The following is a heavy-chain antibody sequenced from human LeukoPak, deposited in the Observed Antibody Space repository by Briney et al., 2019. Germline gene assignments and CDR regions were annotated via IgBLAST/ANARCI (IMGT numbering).Heavy chain of an antibody. CDR3: ARLPRGYSGYDYGAFDI. CDR2: IYTSGST. J-gene: IGHJ3*02. D-gene: IGHD5-12*01. CDR1: GGSISSGSYY. Sequence: SETLSLTCTVSGGSISSGSYYWSWIRQPAGKGLEWIGRIYTSGSTNYNPSLKSRVTISVDTSKNQFSLKLSSVTAADTAVYYCARLPRGYSGYDYGAFDIWGQGAMVTVSS. V-gene: IGHV4-61*02.